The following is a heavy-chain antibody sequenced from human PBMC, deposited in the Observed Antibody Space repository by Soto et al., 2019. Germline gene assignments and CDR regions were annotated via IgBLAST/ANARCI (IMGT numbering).Heavy chain of an antibody. CDR2: ISGSGGST. CDR1: GFTFSSYA. V-gene: IGHV3-23*01. D-gene: IGHD3-16*01. CDR3: ARLTFGGPPGY. J-gene: IGHJ4*02. Sequence: HPGGSLRLSCAASGFTFSSYAMSWVRQAPGKGLEWVSAISGSGGSTYYAESVKGRFTISRDNSKNTLYLQMNSLRAEDTAVYYCARLTFGGPPGYWGQGTLVTVSS.